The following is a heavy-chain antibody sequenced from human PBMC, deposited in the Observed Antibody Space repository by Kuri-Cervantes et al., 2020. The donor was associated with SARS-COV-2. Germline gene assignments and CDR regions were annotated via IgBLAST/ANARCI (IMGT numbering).Heavy chain of an antibody. Sequence: SETLSLTCTVSGASIRSSSYFWAWIRQPPGKGLEWIGSIYPSGHSYYNPSLRSRVTISVDPSKAQFSLNLISVTAADTAVYYCARLGGYRSGYNWFDPWGQGTLVTVSS. CDR3: ARLGGYRSGYNWFDP. CDR1: GASIRSSSYF. D-gene: IGHD5-18*01. V-gene: IGHV4-39*07. J-gene: IGHJ5*02. CDR2: IYPSGHS.